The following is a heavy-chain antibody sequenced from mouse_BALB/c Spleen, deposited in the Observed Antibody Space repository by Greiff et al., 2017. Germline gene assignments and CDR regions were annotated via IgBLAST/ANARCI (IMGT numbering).Heavy chain of an antibody. D-gene: IGHD1-1*01. V-gene: IGHV5-6-5*01. CDR1: GFTFSSYA. CDR2: ISSGGST. CDR3: ARNSEYYGSSYDY. J-gene: IGHJ2*01. Sequence: EVKLMESGGGLVKPGGSLKLSCAASGFTFSSYAMSWVRQTPEKRLEWVASISSGGSTYYPDSVKGRFTISRDNARNILYLQMSSLRSEDTAMYYCARNSEYYGSSYDYWGQGTTLTVSS.